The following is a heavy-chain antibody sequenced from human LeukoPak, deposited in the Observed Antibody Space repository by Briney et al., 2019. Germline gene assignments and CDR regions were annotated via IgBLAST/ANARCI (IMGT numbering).Heavy chain of an antibody. D-gene: IGHD2/OR15-2a*01. Sequence: SETLSLTCTISGGSISSGSYYWSWIRQPAGKGLEWIGRIYTSGSTNYNPSLKSRVTISVDTSMNQFSLKLSSVTAADTAVYYCARDPAFKEIEGDAFDIWGQGTMVTVSS. V-gene: IGHV4-61*02. J-gene: IGHJ3*02. CDR3: ARDPAFKEIEGDAFDI. CDR2: IYTSGST. CDR1: GGSISSGSYY.